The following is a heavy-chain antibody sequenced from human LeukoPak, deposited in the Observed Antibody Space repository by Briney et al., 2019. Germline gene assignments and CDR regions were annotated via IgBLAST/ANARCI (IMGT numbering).Heavy chain of an antibody. D-gene: IGHD6-6*01. CDR3: ASGTWYSSSQDY. J-gene: IGHJ4*02. V-gene: IGHV3-64*02. CDR1: GFTCSSYA. Sequence: GGSLRLSCAASGFTCSSYAMHWVRQAPGKGLEYVSAISSNGGSTYYADSVKGRFTISRDNSKNTLYLQMGSLRAEDMAVYYCASGTWYSSSQDYWGQGTLVTVSS. CDR2: ISSNGGST.